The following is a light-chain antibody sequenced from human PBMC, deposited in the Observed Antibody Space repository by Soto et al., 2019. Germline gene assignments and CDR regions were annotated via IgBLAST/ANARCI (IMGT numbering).Light chain of an antibody. CDR2: EVS. J-gene: IGLJ1*01. Sequence: QSALTQLASASGSPGQSITISCSGTSSDVGGYNYVSWYQQHPGKAPKLMIHEVSDRPSGVSTRCSGSKSGNTASLSISGLNVEDGSDYSWSSYTGISTAYVSRSETKVTV. CDR3: SSYTGISTAYV. CDR1: SSDVGGYNY. V-gene: IGLV2-14*01.